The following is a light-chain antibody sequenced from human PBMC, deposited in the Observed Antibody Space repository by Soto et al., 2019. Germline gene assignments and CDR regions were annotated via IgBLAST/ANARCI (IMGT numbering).Light chain of an antibody. CDR2: WAS. CDR1: QSVLYSSNNKNY. J-gene: IGKJ1*01. CDR3: QQYYSTPPRT. Sequence: DIVMTQSPDSLAVSLGERATINCKSSQSVLYSSNNKNYLAWYQQKPGQPPKLPIYWASTRESGVPDRFSGSGSGTDFTLTISSLQAEDVAVYYCQQYYSTPPRTFGQGTKVEIK. V-gene: IGKV4-1*01.